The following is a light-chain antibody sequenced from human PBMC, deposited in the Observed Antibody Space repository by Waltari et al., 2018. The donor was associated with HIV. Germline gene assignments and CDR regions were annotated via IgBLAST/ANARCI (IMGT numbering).Light chain of an antibody. CDR1: NSDVGGYNH. CDR2: EVI. CDR3: GSFVGSNSHYV. J-gene: IGLJ1*01. V-gene: IGLV2-8*01. Sequence: QSALTQPPSASGSPGQSVTIPCTGTNSDVGGYNHVSWYQQRPGKAPKLMIFEVIKRPSGVPDRFSGSKSGNTASLTVSGLQADDEADYYCGSFVGSNSHYVFGTGTKVTVL.